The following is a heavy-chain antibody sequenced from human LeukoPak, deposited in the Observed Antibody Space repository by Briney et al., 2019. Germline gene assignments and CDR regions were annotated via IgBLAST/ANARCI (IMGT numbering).Heavy chain of an antibody. J-gene: IGHJ4*02. CDR2: IYSGGST. D-gene: IGHD6-13*01. CDR3: ARSGRDSSSLTVDY. Sequence: GGSLRLSCAASGFTVSSNYMSWVRQAPGKGLEWVSVIYSGGSTYYADSVKGRFTISRDNSKNTLYLQMNSLRAGDTAVYYCARSGRDSSSLTVDYWCQGALVTVSS. CDR1: GFTVSSNY. V-gene: IGHV3-53*01.